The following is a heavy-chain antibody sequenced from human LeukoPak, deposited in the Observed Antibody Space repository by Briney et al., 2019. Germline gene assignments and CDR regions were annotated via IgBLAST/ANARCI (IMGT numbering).Heavy chain of an antibody. CDR2: INWNGGST. V-gene: IGHV3-20*04. CDR1: GFTFDDYG. CDR3: AKAALLWFGELSPYFDY. Sequence: GGSLRLSCAASGFTFDDYGMSWVRQAPGKGLEWVSSINWNGGSTGYADSVKGRFTISRDNAKNSLYLQMNSLRAEDTALYYCAKAALLWFGELSPYFDYWGQGTLVTVSS. J-gene: IGHJ4*02. D-gene: IGHD3-10*01.